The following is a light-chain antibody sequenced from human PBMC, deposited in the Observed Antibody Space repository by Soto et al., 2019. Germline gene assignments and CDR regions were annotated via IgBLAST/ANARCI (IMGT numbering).Light chain of an antibody. CDR1: SSDVGGYNY. J-gene: IGLJ3*02. Sequence: QSALTQPASVSGSPGQSITISCTGTSSDVGGYNYVSWYQQHPGKAPKLLIYHTYQRPSGIPDRFSGSKSGTSASLDISGLQSEDEADYYCTSWDGSLDGRVFGGGTKLTVL. CDR2: HTY. CDR3: TSWDGSLDGRV. V-gene: IGLV2-8*01.